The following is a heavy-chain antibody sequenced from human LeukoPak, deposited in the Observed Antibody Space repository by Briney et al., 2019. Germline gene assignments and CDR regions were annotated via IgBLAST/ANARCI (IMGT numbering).Heavy chain of an antibody. CDR3: ARTRYYYDSVDY. D-gene: IGHD3-22*01. V-gene: IGHV1-69*05. Sequence: SVKVSCKASGGTFSSYAISWVRQAPGQGLEWMGRIIPIFGTANYAQKFQGRVTITTDESTSTAYMELGSLRSEDTAVYYCARTRYYYDSVDYWGQGTLVTVSS. CDR1: GGTFSSYA. CDR2: IIPIFGTA. J-gene: IGHJ4*02.